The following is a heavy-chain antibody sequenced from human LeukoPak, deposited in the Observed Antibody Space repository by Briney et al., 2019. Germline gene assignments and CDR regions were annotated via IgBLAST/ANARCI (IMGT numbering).Heavy chain of an antibody. J-gene: IGHJ1*01. Sequence: GGSLRLSCAASGFTFSSYAMSWVRQAPGKGLECISGFSGSGGSTYYVDSVKGRFTISRDNAKNSLYLQMNSLRAEDTAVYFCARGLGYSSSIHPDEHWGLGTLVTVSS. CDR3: ARGLGYSSSIHPDEH. D-gene: IGHD3-3*02. CDR1: GFTFSSYA. CDR2: FSGSGGST. V-gene: IGHV3-23*01.